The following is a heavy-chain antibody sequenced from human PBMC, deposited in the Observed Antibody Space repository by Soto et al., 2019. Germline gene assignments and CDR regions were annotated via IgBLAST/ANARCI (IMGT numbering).Heavy chain of an antibody. V-gene: IGHV3-23*01. CDR3: AKDKRPGGVWSMEY. J-gene: IGHJ4*01. Sequence: EVQLLESGGEVVQPGGSLRLSCAASGFTFSSYTMSWVRQPPGRGLEWVSSIIGGDGTTYHADSVKGLFTISRDNSKSTVYLQMNDLRVEDTAVYCCAKDKRPGGVWSMEYWGHGTLVTLSA. CDR2: IIGGDGTT. CDR1: GFTFSSYT. D-gene: IGHD1-1*01.